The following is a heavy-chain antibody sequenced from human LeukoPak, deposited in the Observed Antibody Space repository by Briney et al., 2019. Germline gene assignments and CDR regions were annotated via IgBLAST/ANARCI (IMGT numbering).Heavy chain of an antibody. V-gene: IGHV3-23*01. Sequence: GGSLRLSCAASGFPFSSYAMSWVRQAPGKGLEWVSAISGSGGSTYYADSVKGRFTISRDNSKNTLYLQMNSLRAEDTAVYYCARCSGGSCYRYHFDYWGQGTLVTVSS. CDR2: ISGSGGST. D-gene: IGHD2-15*01. CDR1: GFPFSSYA. J-gene: IGHJ4*02. CDR3: ARCSGGSCYRYHFDY.